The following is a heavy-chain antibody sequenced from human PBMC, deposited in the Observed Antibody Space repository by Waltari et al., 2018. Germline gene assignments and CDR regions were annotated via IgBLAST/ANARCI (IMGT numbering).Heavy chain of an antibody. J-gene: IGHJ6*02. CDR1: GYTFTSSY. V-gene: IGHV1-46*04. CDR3: ARGIAAAGTRTPYYYYGMDV. CDR2: ISPSGCST. D-gene: IGHD6-13*01. Sequence: QVQLVQSGAEVKKPGASVKVSCKASGYTFTSSYMHWVRQAPGQGLEWMGIISPSGCSTSYSLKLQDRVTMTRDTSTSAVYMELSSLRSEDTYVYYCARGIAAAGTRTPYYYYGMDVWGQGTTVTVSS.